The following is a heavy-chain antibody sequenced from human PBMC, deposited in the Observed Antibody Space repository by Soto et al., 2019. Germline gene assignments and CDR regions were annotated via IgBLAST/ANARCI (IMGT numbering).Heavy chain of an antibody. CDR3: ARGSMATINYFDY. Sequence: ASVKVSCKASGYTFTGYYMHWVRQAPGQGLEWMGWINPNSGGTNYAQKFQGWVTMTRDTSISTAYMELSRLRSDDTAVYYCARGSMATINYFDYWGQGTLVTVSS. CDR2: INPNSGGT. V-gene: IGHV1-2*04. J-gene: IGHJ4*02. D-gene: IGHD5-12*01. CDR1: GYTFTGYY.